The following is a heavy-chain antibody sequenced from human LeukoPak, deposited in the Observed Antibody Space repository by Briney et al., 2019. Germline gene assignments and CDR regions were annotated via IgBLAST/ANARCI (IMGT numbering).Heavy chain of an antibody. J-gene: IGHJ4*02. Sequence: PGGSLRLSCEASGFTFSSYGMHWVRQAPGKGLEWVAVISYDGSNQYYAASVKGRFTISRDNSKNTLYLQMNSLRAEDTAVYYCAKAGVSSSWLIDYWGQGTLVTVSS. D-gene: IGHD6-13*01. V-gene: IGHV3-30*18. CDR1: GFTFSSYG. CDR2: ISYDGSNQ. CDR3: AKAGVSSSWLIDY.